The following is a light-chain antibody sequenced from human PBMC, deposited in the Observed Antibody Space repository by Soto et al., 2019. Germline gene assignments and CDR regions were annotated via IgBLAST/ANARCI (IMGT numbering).Light chain of an antibody. J-gene: IGKJ1*01. CDR3: LQYNHMPPRT. CDR2: GAS. V-gene: IGKV3-15*01. CDR1: QSVSSN. Sequence: EIVMTQSPATLSVSPGERATLSCRASQSVSSNLAWYQQKPGQAPRLLIYGASTKATGNPARFSGSGFGTVFTLTISIQQTEDLAYYYCLQYNHMPPRTFGRGTKVEIK.